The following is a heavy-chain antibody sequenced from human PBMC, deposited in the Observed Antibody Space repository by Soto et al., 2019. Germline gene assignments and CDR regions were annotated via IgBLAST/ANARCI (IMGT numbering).Heavy chain of an antibody. Sequence: GESLKISCKGSVSSFTSYCFSWVRQMPGKGLEWMGRIDPSDSYTNYSPSFQGHVTISAHKSISTAYLQWSSLKASDTAMYYCGRHVLRSRLDYWGQGTMVTVSS. J-gene: IGHJ4*02. CDR3: GRHVLRSRLDY. CDR1: VSSFTSYC. D-gene: IGHD3-10*01. V-gene: IGHV5-10-1*01. CDR2: IDPSDSYT.